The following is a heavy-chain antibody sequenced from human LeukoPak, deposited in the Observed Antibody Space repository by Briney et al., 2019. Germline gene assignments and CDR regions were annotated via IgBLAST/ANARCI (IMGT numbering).Heavy chain of an antibody. CDR2: ISSGGIT. Sequence: GGSLRLSCAASGITVSSNYMSWVRQAPGKGLEWVSIISSGGITYYADSVKGRFTISRDNSKNTLYLQMNSLRAEDTAVYYCAREARFGESYFDYWGQGTLVTVSS. J-gene: IGHJ4*02. V-gene: IGHV3-53*01. CDR3: AREARFGESYFDY. CDR1: GITVSSNY. D-gene: IGHD3-10*01.